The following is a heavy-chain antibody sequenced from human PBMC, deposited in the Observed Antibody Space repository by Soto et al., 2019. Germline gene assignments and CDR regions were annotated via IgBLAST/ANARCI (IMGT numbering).Heavy chain of an antibody. CDR3: AKDGSAAAGLYYFDY. D-gene: IGHD6-13*01. J-gene: IGHJ4*02. CDR2: ISYDGSNK. V-gene: IGHV3-30*18. Sequence: GSLRLSCAASGFTFSSYGMHWVRQAPGKGLEWVAVISYDGSNKYYADSVKGRFTISRDNSKNTLYLQMNSLRAEDTAVYYCAKDGSAAAGLYYFDYWGQGTLVTVSS. CDR1: GFTFSSYG.